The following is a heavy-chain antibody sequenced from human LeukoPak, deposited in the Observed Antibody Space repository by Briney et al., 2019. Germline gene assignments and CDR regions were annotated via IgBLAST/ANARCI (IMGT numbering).Heavy chain of an antibody. J-gene: IGHJ5*02. V-gene: IGHV4-59*01. CDR3: ARLSFIAAEGDWFDP. Sequence: PSQTLSLTCTVSGGSISSYYWSWIRQPPGKGLEWIGYISYSESTNYNPSLKSRVTISVDTSKNQFSLKLSSVTAADTAVYYCARLSFIAAEGDWFDPWGQGTLVTVSS. CDR1: GGSISSYY. D-gene: IGHD6-13*01. CDR2: ISYSEST.